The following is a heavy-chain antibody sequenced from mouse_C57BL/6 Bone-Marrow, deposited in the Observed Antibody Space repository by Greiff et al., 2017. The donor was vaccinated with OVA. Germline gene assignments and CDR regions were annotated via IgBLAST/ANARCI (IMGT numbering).Heavy chain of an antibody. V-gene: IGHV5-17*01. CDR1: GFTFSDYG. CDR3: ARKDGYYVGFAY. D-gene: IGHD2-3*01. J-gene: IGHJ3*01. CDR2: ISSGSSTI. Sequence: EVKLMESGGGLVKPGGSLKLSCAASGFTFSDYGMHWVRQAPEKGLEWVAYISSGSSTIYYADTVKGRFTISRDNAKNTLFLQMTSLRSEDTAMYYCARKDGYYVGFAYWGQGTLVTVSA.